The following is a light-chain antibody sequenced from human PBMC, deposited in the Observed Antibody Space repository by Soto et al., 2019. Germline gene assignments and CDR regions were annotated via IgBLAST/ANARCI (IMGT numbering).Light chain of an antibody. CDR2: TND. CDR1: SIGSKT. Sequence: QSVLTQPPSASGTPGQRVTISCSGSSIGSKTVNWYQQLPGTAPKVLIYTNDQRPSGVPDRFSGSKSGTSASLAISGLQPEDEADYYCAAWDDSLNGWVFGGGTKLTVL. J-gene: IGLJ3*02. V-gene: IGLV1-44*01. CDR3: AAWDDSLNGWV.